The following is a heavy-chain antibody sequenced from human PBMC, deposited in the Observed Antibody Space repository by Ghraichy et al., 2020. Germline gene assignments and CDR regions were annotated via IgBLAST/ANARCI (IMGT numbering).Heavy chain of an antibody. Sequence: GGSLRLSCAASGFTFSSYAMSWVRQAPGKGLEWVSAISGSGGSTYYADSVKGRFTISRDNSKNTLYLQMNSLRAEDTAVYYCAKDQLWSRRSADAFDIWGQGTMVTVSS. V-gene: IGHV3-23*01. J-gene: IGHJ3*02. CDR3: AKDQLWSRRSADAFDI. CDR2: ISGSGGST. D-gene: IGHD3-10*01. CDR1: GFTFSSYA.